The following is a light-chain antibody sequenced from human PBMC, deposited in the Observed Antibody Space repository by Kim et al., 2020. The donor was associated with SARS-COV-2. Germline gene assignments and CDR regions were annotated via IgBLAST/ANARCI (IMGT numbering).Light chain of an antibody. Sequence: SSELTQDPAVSVALGQTVRITCQGDSLRSYYATWYQQKPGQAPILVNYGKNNRPSGIPDRFSGSSSGNTASLTITGTQAGDEADYYCNSRDSNDNVVFGGGPQLTFL. CDR3: NSRDSNDNVV. J-gene: IGLJ2*01. CDR1: SLRSYY. CDR2: GKN. V-gene: IGLV3-19*01.